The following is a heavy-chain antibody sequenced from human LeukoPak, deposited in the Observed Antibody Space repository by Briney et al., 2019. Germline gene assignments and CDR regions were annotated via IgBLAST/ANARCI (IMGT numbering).Heavy chain of an antibody. CDR2: IHYIGST. Sequence: TLSLTCSVSGYSISSAYYWGWIRQPPGKGLEWIATIHYIGSTHYNPSLKRRVTISVDTSKNQFSLKLNSVTAADTALYFCARDDTYFYDSNGHGFDFWGQGTLVTVSS. CDR1: GYSISSAYY. CDR3: ARDDTYFYDSNGHGFDF. D-gene: IGHD3-22*01. J-gene: IGHJ4*02. V-gene: IGHV4-38-2*02.